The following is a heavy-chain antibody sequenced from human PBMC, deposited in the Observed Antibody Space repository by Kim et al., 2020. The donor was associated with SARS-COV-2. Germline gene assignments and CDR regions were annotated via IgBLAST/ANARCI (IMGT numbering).Heavy chain of an antibody. D-gene: IGHD2-2*01. Sequence: THSNPSLQSRVPMSGHTSMNQFYLKLSSVTAADTAVYYCARGRYQLPSDPWGQGTLVTVSS. V-gene: IGHV4-4*07. CDR2: T. J-gene: IGHJ5*02. CDR3: ARGRYQLPSDP.